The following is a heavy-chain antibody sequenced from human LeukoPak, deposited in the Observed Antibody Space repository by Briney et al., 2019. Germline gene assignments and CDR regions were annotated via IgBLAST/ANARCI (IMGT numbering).Heavy chain of an antibody. CDR3: ARDPGYSSSWYYYYGMDV. CDR1: GFTFSSYA. CDR2: IWYDGSNK. Sequence: GGSLRLSCAASGFTFSSYAMSWVRQAPGKGLEWVAVIWYDGSNKYYADSVKGRFTISRDNSKNTLYLQMNSLRAEDTAVYYCARDPGYSSSWYYYYGMDVWGQGTTVTVSS. V-gene: IGHV3-33*08. J-gene: IGHJ6*02. D-gene: IGHD6-13*01.